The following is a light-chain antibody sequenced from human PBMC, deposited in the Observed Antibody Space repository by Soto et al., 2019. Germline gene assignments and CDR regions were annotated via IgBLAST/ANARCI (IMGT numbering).Light chain of an antibody. Sequence: EIVLTQSPGTLSLSPGERATLSCRASQSVGRDYLAWYQQKPGQAPRLLIYDASSRATGIPDRFSGSGSGTDFTLTISRLEPEDFAVYYCHQYARSPLTFGGGTKVQI. V-gene: IGKV3-20*01. CDR1: QSVGRDY. CDR3: HQYARSPLT. CDR2: DAS. J-gene: IGKJ4*01.